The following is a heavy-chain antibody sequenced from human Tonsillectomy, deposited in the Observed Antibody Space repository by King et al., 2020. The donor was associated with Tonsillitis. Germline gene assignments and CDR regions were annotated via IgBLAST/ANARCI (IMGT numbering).Heavy chain of an antibody. J-gene: IGHJ4*02. V-gene: IGHV3-7*03. CDR2: IKLDGSEK. D-gene: IGHD6-19*01. Sequence: VQLVESGGGLVQPGGSLRLSCAASGFTFSSYWMSWVRQAPGKGLEWVANIKLDGSEKYYVDSVKGRFTISRDNAKNSLYLQMNSLRAEDTAVYYCAGEISGWVHGRVGVYFDYWGQGILVTVSS. CDR1: GFTFSSYW. CDR3: AGEISGWVHGRVGVYFDY.